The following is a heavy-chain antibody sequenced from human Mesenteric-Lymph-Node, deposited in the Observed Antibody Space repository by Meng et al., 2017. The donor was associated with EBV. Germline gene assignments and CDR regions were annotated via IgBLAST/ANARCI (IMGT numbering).Heavy chain of an antibody. CDR3: ARERRVG. CDR1: GFTFSNYW. Sequence: EVQLVESGGQLVQPGWSLRLSCAASGFTFSNYWMHWVRQAPGKGLVWVSRINTDGTSTYYADSVKGRFTISRDNAKNTLYLQMNSLRAEDTAMYYCARERRVGWGQGTLVTVSS. CDR2: INTDGTST. V-gene: IGHV3-74*01. J-gene: IGHJ4*02.